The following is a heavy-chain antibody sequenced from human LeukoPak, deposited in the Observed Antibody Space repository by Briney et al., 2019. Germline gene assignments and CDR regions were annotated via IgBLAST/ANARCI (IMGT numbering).Heavy chain of an antibody. CDR2: INPNSGGT. CDR1: GYTFTGYY. CDR3: ARPDYSNSPLFDY. J-gene: IGHJ4*02. D-gene: IGHD4-4*01. V-gene: IGHV1-2*02. Sequence: GASVKVSCKASGYTFTGYYMHWVRQAPGQGLEWMGWINPNSGGTNYAQKFQGRATMTRDTSISTAYMELSRLRSDDTAVYYCARPDYSNSPLFDYWGQGTLVTVSS.